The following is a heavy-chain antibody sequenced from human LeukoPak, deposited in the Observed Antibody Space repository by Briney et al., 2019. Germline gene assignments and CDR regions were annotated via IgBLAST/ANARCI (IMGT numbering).Heavy chain of an antibody. Sequence: SEALSLTCTVSVGSISSSSYYWGWIRQPPGKGLEWIGSIYYSGSTYYNPSLKSRVTISVDTSKNQFSLKLSSVTAADTAVYYCARGVWELLLKDAFDIWGQGTMVTVSS. D-gene: IGHD1-26*01. CDR2: IYYSGST. J-gene: IGHJ3*02. CDR3: ARGVWELLLKDAFDI. CDR1: VGSISSSSYY. V-gene: IGHV4-39*07.